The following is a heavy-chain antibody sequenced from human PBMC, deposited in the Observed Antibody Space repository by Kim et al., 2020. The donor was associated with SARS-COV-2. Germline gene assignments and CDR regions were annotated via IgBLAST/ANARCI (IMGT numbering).Heavy chain of an antibody. V-gene: IGHV3-30*07. Sequence: VAGRLTISRDNSKNALYIQMNSLRAEDTAVYYCARATPMFRGVILGMDVWGQGTTVTVSS. J-gene: IGHJ6*02. D-gene: IGHD3-10*01. CDR3: ARATPMFRGVILGMDV.